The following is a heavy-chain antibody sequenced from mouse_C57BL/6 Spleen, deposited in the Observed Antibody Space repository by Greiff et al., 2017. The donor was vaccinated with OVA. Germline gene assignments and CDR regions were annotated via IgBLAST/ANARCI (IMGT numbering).Heavy chain of an antibody. CDR2: IDPSDSYT. J-gene: IGHJ3*01. V-gene: IGHV1-59*01. CDR1: GYTFTSYW. CDR3: ASYYGSSPWFAY. Sequence: QVQLKQPGAELVRPGTSVKLSCKASGYTFTSYWMHWVKQRPGQGLEWIGVIDPSDSYTNYNQKFKGKATLTVDTSSSTAYMQLSSLTSEDSAVYYCASYYGSSPWFAYWGQGTLVTVSA. D-gene: IGHD1-1*01.